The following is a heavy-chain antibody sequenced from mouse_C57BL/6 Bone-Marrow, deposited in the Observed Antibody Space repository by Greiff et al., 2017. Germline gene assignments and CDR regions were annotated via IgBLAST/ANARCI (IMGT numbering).Heavy chain of an antibody. Sequence: EVKLVESGGGLVQPGESLKLSCESNEYEFPSRDMSWVRKTPEKRLELVAAINSDGGSTYYPDTMERRFIISRDNTKKTLYLQMSSLRSEDTALYYCARGGLDYGSSYWYFDVWGTGTTVTVSS. V-gene: IGHV5-2*03. CDR3: ARGGLDYGSSYWYFDV. D-gene: IGHD1-1*01. J-gene: IGHJ1*03. CDR2: INSDGGST. CDR1: EYEFPSRD.